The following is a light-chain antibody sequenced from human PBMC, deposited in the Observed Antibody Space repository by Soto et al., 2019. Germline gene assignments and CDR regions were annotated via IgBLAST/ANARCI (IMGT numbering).Light chain of an antibody. CDR1: QSVRSN. Sequence: EIVMTQSPATLSVSPGERATLSCRASQSVRSNLAWYQQKPGQAPRLLIYGASTRATGIPARFSGSGSGTEFTLTISSLQSEDFAVYYCHQYNSWWTFGQGTKVEIK. CDR2: GAS. CDR3: HQYNSWWT. J-gene: IGKJ1*01. V-gene: IGKV3-15*01.